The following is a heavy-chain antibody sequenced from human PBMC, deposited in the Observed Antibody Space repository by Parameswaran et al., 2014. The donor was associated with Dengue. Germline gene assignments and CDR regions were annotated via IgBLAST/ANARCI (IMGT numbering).Heavy chain of an antibody. CDR3: ARGSVHYDGSGFPDS. D-gene: IGHD3-22*01. J-gene: IGHJ4*02. V-gene: IGHV1-69*01. Sequence: WVRQAPGQGLEWMGQVIPIFGTARYAQNFEGRVTITADESTSTAYMELTSLTSDDTAVYYCARGSVHYDGSGFPDSWGQGTLVTVSS. CDR2: VIPIFGTA.